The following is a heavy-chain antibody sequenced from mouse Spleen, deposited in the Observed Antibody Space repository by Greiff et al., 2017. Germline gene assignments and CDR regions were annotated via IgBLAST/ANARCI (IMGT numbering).Heavy chain of an antibody. CDR1: EFTFSDYG. V-gene: IGHV5-17*01. J-gene: IGHJ4*01. Sequence: EVKLVESGGGLVKPGGSLKLSCAASEFTFSDYGMHWVRQAPEKGLEWVAYISSGSSTIYYADTVKGRFTISRDNAKNTLFLQMTSLRSEDTAMYYCARTTTAYYYAMDYWGQGTSVTVSS. D-gene: IGHD1-2*01. CDR2: ISSGSSTI. CDR3: ARTTTAYYYAMDY.